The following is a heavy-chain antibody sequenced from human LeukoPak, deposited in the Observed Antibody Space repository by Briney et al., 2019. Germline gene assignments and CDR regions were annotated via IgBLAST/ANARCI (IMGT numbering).Heavy chain of an antibody. J-gene: IGHJ4*01. CDR3: ARRSEVGALHYVDY. D-gene: IGHD1-26*01. CDR2: IYYSGST. Sequence: SGSLSVTCAEPGGSISSYYWSWVRQPPGEGRGWGVDIYYSGSTNYNPSLKRRVPISVETYRNHTSQKLSSVTAADTAVYYCARRSEVGALHYVDYGGRGTLATVSA. CDR1: GGSISSYY. V-gene: IGHV4-59*08.